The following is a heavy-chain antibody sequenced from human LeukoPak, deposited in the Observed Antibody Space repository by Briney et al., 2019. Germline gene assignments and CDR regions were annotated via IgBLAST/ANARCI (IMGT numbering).Heavy chain of an antibody. V-gene: IGHV3-43D*03. Sequence: GGSLRLSWAASGFTFDDYAMHWVRQAPGKGLEWVSLISWDGGSTYYADSVKGRFTISRDNTKNSLYLQMSSLRVEDTALYYCAKDNGFSASYYDYWGQGTLVTVSS. CDR2: ISWDGGST. J-gene: IGHJ4*02. D-gene: IGHD6-19*01. CDR1: GFTFDDYA. CDR3: AKDNGFSASYYDY.